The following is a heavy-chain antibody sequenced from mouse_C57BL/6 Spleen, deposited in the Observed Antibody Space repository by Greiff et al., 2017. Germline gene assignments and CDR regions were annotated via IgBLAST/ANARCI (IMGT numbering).Heavy chain of an antibody. V-gene: IGHV1-9*01. CDR2: FLPGSGST. D-gene: IGHD1-1*01. Sequence: VQLQQSGAELMTPGASVKLSCKATGYTFTGYWIEWVKPRTGHGLEWIGEFLPGSGSTNYNEKFKGEATLTAGTSSNTAYMQLSSLTTEYSAINYFANNYGSSYFDYWGQGTTLTVSS. CDR3: ANNYGSSYFDY. CDR1: GYTFTGYW. J-gene: IGHJ2*01.